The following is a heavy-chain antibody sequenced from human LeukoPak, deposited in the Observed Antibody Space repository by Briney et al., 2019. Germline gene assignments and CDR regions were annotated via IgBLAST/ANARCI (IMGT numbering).Heavy chain of an antibody. CDR2: ISSSSSTI. V-gene: IGHV3-48*01. CDR3: AREPRGHRGYPDY. CDR1: GFTFSSYS. Sequence: HSGGSLRLSCAASGFTFSSYSMNWVRQAPGKGLEWVSYISSSSSTIYYADSVKGRFTISRDNAKNSLYLQMNSLRAEDTAVYYCAREPRGHRGYPDYWGQGTLVTVSS. J-gene: IGHJ4*02. D-gene: IGHD3-22*01.